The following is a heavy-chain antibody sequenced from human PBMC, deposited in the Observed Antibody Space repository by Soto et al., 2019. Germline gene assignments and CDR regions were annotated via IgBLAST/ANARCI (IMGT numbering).Heavy chain of an antibody. J-gene: IGHJ4*02. CDR2: ISGDGGNT. Sequence: DVQLLESGGGLVHPGESLRLSCAASGFTFSNYAMAWVRQAPGKGLEWVSSISGDGGNTYHADSVRGRFTISRDKSENTLYLQMRSLRAEDTAVYYCAKDLVAARTYWGQGDLVTGSS. D-gene: IGHD6-19*01. CDR3: AKDLVAARTY. V-gene: IGHV3-23*01. CDR1: GFTFSNYA.